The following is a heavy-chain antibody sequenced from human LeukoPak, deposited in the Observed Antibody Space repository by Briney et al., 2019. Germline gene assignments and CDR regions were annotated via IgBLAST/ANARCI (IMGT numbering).Heavy chain of an antibody. V-gene: IGHV3-43D*03. D-gene: IGHD5-24*01. Sequence: GGSLRLSCAASGFTFDDYAMHWVRQAPGKGLEWVSLISWDGGSTYYADSVKGRFTISRDNSKNSLYLQMNGLRAEDTALYYCAKDIGDGYNYGVVSNWGQGTLVTVSS. J-gene: IGHJ4*02. CDR3: AKDIGDGYNYGVVSN. CDR1: GFTFDDYA. CDR2: ISWDGGST.